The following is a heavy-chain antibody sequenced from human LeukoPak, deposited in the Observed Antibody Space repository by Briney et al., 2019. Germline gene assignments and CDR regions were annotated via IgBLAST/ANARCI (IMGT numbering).Heavy chain of an antibody. D-gene: IGHD2-2*01. V-gene: IGHV3-9*01. Sequence: HAGGSLRLSCAASGFTFDDYAMHWVRQAPGKGLEWVSGISWNSGSIGYADSVKGRFTISRDNAKNSLYLQMNSLRAEDTAVYYCARVRKDIVVVPAEEAFDIWGQGTMVTVSS. CDR2: ISWNSGSI. CDR1: GFTFDDYA. J-gene: IGHJ3*02. CDR3: ARVRKDIVVVPAEEAFDI.